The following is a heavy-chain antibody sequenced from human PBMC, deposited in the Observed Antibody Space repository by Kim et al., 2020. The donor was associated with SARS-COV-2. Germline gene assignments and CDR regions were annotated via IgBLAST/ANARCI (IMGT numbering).Heavy chain of an antibody. V-gene: IGHV4-39*01. CDR2: FYYSGGT. CDR1: GDSIRSRSYY. CDR3: AGHDSYDYVKSWGY. D-gene: IGHD3-16*01. Sequence: SETLSLTCTVSGDSIRSRSYYWGWIRQPPGRGLEWVGSFYYSGGTYYSPSLKSRVTISVDASQNQFSLKLTSVTAADTAVYFCAGHDSYDYVKSWGYWGQGTLVTVSS. J-gene: IGHJ4*02.